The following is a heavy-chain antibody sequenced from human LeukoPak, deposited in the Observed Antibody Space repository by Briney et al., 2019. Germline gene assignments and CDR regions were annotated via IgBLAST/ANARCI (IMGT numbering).Heavy chain of an antibody. J-gene: IGHJ6*03. D-gene: IGHD6-13*01. CDR3: ARDLPQYSSRYDPRGYYYYYYMDV. V-gene: IGHV4-39*07. CDR1: GGSISSSSYY. CDR2: IYYSGST. Sequence: SETLSLTCTVSGGSISSSSYYWGWIRQPPGKGLEWIGSIYYSGSTYYNPSLKSRVTISVDTSKNQFSLKLSSVTAADTAVYYCARDLPQYSSRYDPRGYYYYYYMDVWGKGTTVTVSS.